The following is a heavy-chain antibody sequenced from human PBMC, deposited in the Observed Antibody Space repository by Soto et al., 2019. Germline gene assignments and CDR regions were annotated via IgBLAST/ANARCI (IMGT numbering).Heavy chain of an antibody. CDR2: IYYSGST. CDR1: GASINSGDSY. CDR3: VRSYDFCSGYFPSRYHDGLDV. D-gene: IGHD3-3*01. Sequence: PSETLSLTCTVSGASINSGDSYWSWIRQPPGKGLEWIGYIYYSGSTYYNPSLKSRVSISVDTSKNHFSLRLSSVTAADTAVFYCVRSYDFCSGYFPSRYHDGLDVWGPGIAVTVSS. J-gene: IGHJ6*02. V-gene: IGHV4-30-4*01.